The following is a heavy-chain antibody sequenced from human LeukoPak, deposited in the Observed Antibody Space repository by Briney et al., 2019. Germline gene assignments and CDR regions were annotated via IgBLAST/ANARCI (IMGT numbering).Heavy chain of an antibody. Sequence: SVKVSCKASRGTFSSYAISWVRQAPGQGLEWMGRIIPILGIANYAQKFQGRVTITADKSTSTAYMELSSLRSEDTAVYYCARDLVPYDYGDLCALGAWGQGTLVTVSS. J-gene: IGHJ4*02. CDR3: ARDLVPYDYGDLCALGA. V-gene: IGHV1-69*04. D-gene: IGHD4-17*01. CDR2: IIPILGIA. CDR1: RGTFSSYA.